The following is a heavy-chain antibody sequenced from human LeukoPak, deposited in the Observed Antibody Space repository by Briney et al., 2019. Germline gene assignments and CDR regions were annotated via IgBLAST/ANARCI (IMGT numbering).Heavy chain of an antibody. CDR2: INHSGST. Sequence: MPSETLSLTCAVYGGSFSGYYWSWTRQPPGKGLEWIGEINHSGSTNYNPSLKSRVTISVDTSKNQFSLKLSSVAAADTAVYYCARGGRVRGVFDYWGQGTLVTVSS. CDR3: ARGGRVRGVFDY. V-gene: IGHV4-34*01. D-gene: IGHD3-10*01. J-gene: IGHJ4*02. CDR1: GGSFSGYY.